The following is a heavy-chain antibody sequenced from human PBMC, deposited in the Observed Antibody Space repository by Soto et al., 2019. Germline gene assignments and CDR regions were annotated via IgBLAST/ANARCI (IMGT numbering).Heavy chain of an antibody. D-gene: IGHD6-6*01. J-gene: IGHJ6*02. CDR1: GYTFTSYG. CDR3: ARAPDSIPADTTYYYGMDV. CDR2: ISAYNGNT. Sequence: QVQLVQSGAEVKKPGASVKVSCKASGYTFTSYGISWVRQAPGQGLEWMGWISAYNGNTNYAQKLQGRVTMTTDTSTSTAYMELRSLRSDDTAVYYCARAPDSIPADTTYYYGMDVWGQGTTVTVSS. V-gene: IGHV1-18*01.